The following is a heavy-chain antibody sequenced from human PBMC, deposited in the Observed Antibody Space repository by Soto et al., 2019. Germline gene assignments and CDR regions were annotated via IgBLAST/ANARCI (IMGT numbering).Heavy chain of an antibody. CDR1: GFTVSSNY. V-gene: IGHV3-66*01. CDR3: ARGVPYYGSGMDV. Sequence: LRLSCAASGFTVSSNYMSWVRQAPGKGLEWVSVIYSGGSTYYADSVKGRFTISRDNSKNTLYLQMNSLRAEDTAVYYCARGVPYYGSGMDVWGQGTTVTVSS. J-gene: IGHJ6*02. CDR2: IYSGGST. D-gene: IGHD3-10*01.